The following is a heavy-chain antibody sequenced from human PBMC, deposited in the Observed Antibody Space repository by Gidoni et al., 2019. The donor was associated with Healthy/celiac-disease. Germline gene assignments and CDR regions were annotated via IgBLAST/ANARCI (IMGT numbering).Heavy chain of an antibody. CDR1: GFPFSSYA. V-gene: IGHV3-23*01. Sequence: EVQLLESGGGLVQPGGSLRLSCAASGFPFSSYAMSWVRQAPGKGLEWVSAISGSGGSTYYADSVKGRFTISRDNSKNTLYLQMNSLRAEDTAVYYCAKDRHYYDSSGPWDLWGRGTLVTVSS. CDR2: ISGSGGST. CDR3: AKDRHYYDSSGPWDL. J-gene: IGHJ2*01. D-gene: IGHD3-22*01.